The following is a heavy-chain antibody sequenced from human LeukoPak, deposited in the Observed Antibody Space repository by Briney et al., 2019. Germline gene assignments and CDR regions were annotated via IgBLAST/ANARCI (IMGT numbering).Heavy chain of an antibody. CDR1: GGSFSGYY. V-gene: IGHV4-34*01. CDR3: ASGSITGTTGFDY. J-gene: IGHJ4*02. Sequence: SETLSLTCAVYGGSFSGYYWSWIRQPPGKGLEWIGEINHSGSTNYNPSLKSRVTISVDTSKNQFSLKLSSVAAADTAVYYCASGSITGTTGFDYWGQGTLVTVSS. CDR2: INHSGST. D-gene: IGHD1-20*01.